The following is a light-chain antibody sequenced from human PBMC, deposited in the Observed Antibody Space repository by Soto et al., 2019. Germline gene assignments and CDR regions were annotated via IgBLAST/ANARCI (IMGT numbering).Light chain of an antibody. V-gene: IGLV6-57*03. CDR3: QSYDSSNHGV. J-gene: IGLJ3*02. CDR1: SGSIATNY. Sequence: NFMLTQPHSVSESPGNTVTISCTRSSGSIATNYVQWFQQRPGSAPIIVMYEDDQRPSGFPDRFSGSIDSSSNSASLTISGLQTEDEADYYCQSYDSSNHGVFGGGTKLTVL. CDR2: EDD.